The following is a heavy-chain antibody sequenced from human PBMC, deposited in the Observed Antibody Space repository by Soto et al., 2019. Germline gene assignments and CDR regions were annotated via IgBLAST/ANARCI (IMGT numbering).Heavy chain of an antibody. CDR1: GFTFISYA. V-gene: IGHV3-30-3*01. Sequence: GGSLRLSCAASGFTFISYAMHWVRQAPGKGLEWVAVISYDGSNKYYADSVKGRFTISRDNSKNTLYLQMNSLRAEDTAVYYCARDLREVAATYYYYYGMDVWGQGTTVTVSS. CDR3: ARDLREVAATYYYYYGMDV. D-gene: IGHD2-15*01. J-gene: IGHJ6*02. CDR2: ISYDGSNK.